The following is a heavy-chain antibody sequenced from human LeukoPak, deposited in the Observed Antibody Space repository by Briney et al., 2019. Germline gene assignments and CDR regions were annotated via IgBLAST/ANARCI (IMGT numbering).Heavy chain of an antibody. Sequence: GGSLRLSCAASGFTFDEYGMSWVRQAPGKGLEWVSSINWDGGSTAYADSVKGRVTISRDNAENSLHLQMKSLRAEDTALHYCARDSFSGSSLDYWGQGTLVTVSS. CDR3: ARDSFSGSSLDY. CDR2: INWDGGST. CDR1: GFTFDEYG. J-gene: IGHJ4*02. V-gene: IGHV3-20*04. D-gene: IGHD1-26*01.